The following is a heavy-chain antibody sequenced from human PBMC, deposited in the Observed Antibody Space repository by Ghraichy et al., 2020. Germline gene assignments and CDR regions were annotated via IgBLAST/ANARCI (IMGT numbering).Heavy chain of an antibody. V-gene: IGHV3-23*01. Sequence: GGSLRLSCAASGFTFSSYAMSWVRQAPGKGLEWVSAISADGGDTYYADSVKGRFTLSRDNSKNTLFLQMNSLRAEDTAIYYCAKDSTYGYCSSASCYLFDYWGQGALVTVSS. D-gene: IGHD2-2*01. CDR3: AKDSTYGYCSSASCYLFDY. J-gene: IGHJ4*02. CDR1: GFTFSSYA. CDR2: ISADGGDT.